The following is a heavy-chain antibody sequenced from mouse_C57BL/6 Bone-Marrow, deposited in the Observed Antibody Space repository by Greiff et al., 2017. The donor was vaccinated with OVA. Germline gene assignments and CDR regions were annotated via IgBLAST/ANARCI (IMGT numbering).Heavy chain of an antibody. Sequence: EVKLVESGPVLVKPGASVKMSCKASGYTFTDYYMNWVKQSHGKSLEWIGVINPYNGGTSYNQKFKGKATLTVDKSSSTAYMELNSLTSEDSAVYYCAPFITTVVFDYWGQGTTLTVSS. D-gene: IGHD1-1*01. V-gene: IGHV1-19*01. CDR1: GYTFTDYY. CDR2: INPYNGGT. CDR3: APFITTVVFDY. J-gene: IGHJ2*01.